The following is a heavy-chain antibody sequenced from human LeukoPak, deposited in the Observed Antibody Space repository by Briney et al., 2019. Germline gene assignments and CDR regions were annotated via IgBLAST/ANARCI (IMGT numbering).Heavy chain of an antibody. Sequence: AASVKVSCKASGYTFTGYYMHWVRQAPGQGLEWMGRINPNSGGTNYAQKFQGRVTMTRDTSISTAYMELSSLRSDDTAVYYCARHGVGWLRFFDYWGQGTLVTVSS. CDR2: INPNSGGT. J-gene: IGHJ4*02. D-gene: IGHD5-12*01. CDR1: GYTFTGYY. CDR3: ARHGVGWLRFFDY. V-gene: IGHV1-2*06.